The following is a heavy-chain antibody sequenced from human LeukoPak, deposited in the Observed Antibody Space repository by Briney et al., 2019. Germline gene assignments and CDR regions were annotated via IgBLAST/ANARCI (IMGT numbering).Heavy chain of an antibody. CDR1: GFTFSDYA. J-gene: IGHJ4*02. CDR3: ARVEYSQGFHY. Sequence: PGGSLRLSCAASGFTFSDYAMSWIRQAPGKGLEWVSYITSSDGTMFYADSVKGRFTISRDNAKNSLDLQMNSLRAEDTAVYYCARVEYSQGFHYWGQGTLVTVSS. V-gene: IGHV3-11*04. D-gene: IGHD6-6*01. CDR2: ITSSDGTM.